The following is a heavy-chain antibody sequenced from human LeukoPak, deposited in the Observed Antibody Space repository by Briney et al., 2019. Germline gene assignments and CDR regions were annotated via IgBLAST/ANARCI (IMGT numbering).Heavy chain of an antibody. CDR1: GYTFTSYA. CDR3: TREGVYAPDGSGYHRDAFDI. J-gene: IGHJ3*02. D-gene: IGHD3-22*01. CDR2: MNAGNGNT. V-gene: IGHV1-3*01. Sequence: ASVKVSCKASGYTFTSYAMHWVRQAPGQRLEWMGWMNAGNGNTKYSQKFQGRVTITRDTSASTAYMELSRLESGDTAVYYCTREGVYAPDGSGYHRDAFDIWGQGTVVIVSS.